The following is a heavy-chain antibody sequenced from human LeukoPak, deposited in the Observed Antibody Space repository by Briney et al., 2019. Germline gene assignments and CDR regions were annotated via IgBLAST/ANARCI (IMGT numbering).Heavy chain of an antibody. V-gene: IGHV3-21*01. J-gene: IGHJ6*02. CDR3: ARDLHGSGSYYNEAYYYYGMDV. Sequence: PGGSLRLSCAASGFTFSSYSMNWVRQAPGKGLEWVSSISSSSSYTYYADSVKGRFTISRDNAKNSLYLQMNSLRAEDTAVYYCARDLHGSGSYYNEAYYYYGMDVWGQGTTVTVSS. D-gene: IGHD3-10*01. CDR1: GFTFSSYS. CDR2: ISSSSSYT.